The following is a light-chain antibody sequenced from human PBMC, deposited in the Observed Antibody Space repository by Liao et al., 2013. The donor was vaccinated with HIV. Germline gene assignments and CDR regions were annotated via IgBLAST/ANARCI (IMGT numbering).Light chain of an antibody. Sequence: SYELTQPPSVSVSPGQTASLTCSGDKLGDKYASWYQQKPGQSPVLLIYQDVQRPSGIPERFSGSNSGNTATLTISGTQAMDEADYYCQAWDRDTALFGGGTKLTVL. V-gene: IGLV3-1*01. CDR3: QAWDRDTAL. J-gene: IGLJ2*01. CDR2: QDV. CDR1: KLGDKY.